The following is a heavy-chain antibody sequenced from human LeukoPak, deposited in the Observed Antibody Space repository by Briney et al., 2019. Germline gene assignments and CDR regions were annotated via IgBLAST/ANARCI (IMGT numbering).Heavy chain of an antibody. CDR1: DGSFSGYY. D-gene: IGHD3-3*01. V-gene: IGHV4-34*01. CDR2: INHSGST. CDR3: ARGLNDSWTGENY. J-gene: IGHJ4*02. Sequence: SETLSLTCAVYDGSFSGYYWSWLRQPPGKGLEWIGEINHSGSTNYNPSLKSRVTISLDTSKSQFSLKVRYVTAADMAAYYCARGLNDSWTGENYWGQGTLVTVSS.